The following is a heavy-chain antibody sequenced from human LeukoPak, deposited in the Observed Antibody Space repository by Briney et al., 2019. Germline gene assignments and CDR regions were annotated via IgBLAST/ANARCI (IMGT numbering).Heavy chain of an antibody. Sequence: GGSLRLSCAASGFTFSDYYTSWIRQAPGKGLEWVSYISTSGSTIYYADSVRGRFTISRDNAKNSLFLQMNSLRAEDTAVYYCARGGWETVFDFWGQGTLVTVSS. J-gene: IGHJ4*02. D-gene: IGHD1-26*01. CDR1: GFTFSDYY. CDR3: ARGGWETVFDF. V-gene: IGHV3-11*04. CDR2: ISTSGSTI.